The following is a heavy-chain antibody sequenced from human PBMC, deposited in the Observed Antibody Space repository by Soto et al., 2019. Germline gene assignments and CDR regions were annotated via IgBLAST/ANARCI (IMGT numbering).Heavy chain of an antibody. CDR1: GYTFTGYY. Sequence: GASVKVSCKASGYTFTGYYMHWVRQAPGQGLEWMGWINPNSDDTDFAQKFQGRVTMTRDTSTSTAYMELSRLRSDDTAVYYCARAPTYSDYSDYWGQGTLVTVSS. D-gene: IGHD4-4*01. V-gene: IGHV1-2*02. CDR2: INPNSDDT. J-gene: IGHJ4*02. CDR3: ARAPTYSDYSDY.